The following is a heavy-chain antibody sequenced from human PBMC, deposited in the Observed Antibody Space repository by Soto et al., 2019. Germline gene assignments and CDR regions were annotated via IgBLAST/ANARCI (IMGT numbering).Heavy chain of an antibody. CDR3: ARDQPDY. CDR1: GFTFGNYA. CDR2: ISYDGTKK. V-gene: IGHV3-30-3*01. J-gene: IGHJ4*02. Sequence: QVQLVESGGGVVQPGRSLRLSCESSGFTFGNYAMHWVRQAPGKGLEWVAVISYDGTKKYYADSVEGRFTISRDNSKNTMYLQISGLRTDDTALYYCARDQPDYRGQGTLVIVSS.